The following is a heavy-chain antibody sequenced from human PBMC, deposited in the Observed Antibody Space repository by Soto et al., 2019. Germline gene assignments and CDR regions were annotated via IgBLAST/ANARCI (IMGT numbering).Heavy chain of an antibody. CDR1: GFTFSSYA. Sequence: GGSLRLSCAASGFTFSSYAMSWVRQAPGKGLEWVSAISGSGGSTYYADSVKGRFTISRDNSKNTLYLQMNSLRAEDTAVYYCAKDMARLRATRNYYFDYWGQGTLVTVSS. CDR2: ISGSGGST. J-gene: IGHJ4*02. V-gene: IGHV3-23*01. D-gene: IGHD3-10*01. CDR3: AKDMARLRATRNYYFDY.